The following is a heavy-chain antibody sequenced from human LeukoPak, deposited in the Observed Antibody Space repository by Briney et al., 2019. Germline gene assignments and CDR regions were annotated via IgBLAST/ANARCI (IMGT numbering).Heavy chain of an antibody. V-gene: IGHV3-30-3*01. D-gene: IGHD1-1*01. Sequence: SGRSLRLSCAASGFTFSSYAMHWVRQAPGKGLEWVAVISYDGSNKYYADSVKDRFTISRDNSKTTLYLQMNGLRAEDTAVYYCVGNWNADYWGQGALVTVSS. CDR3: VGNWNADY. J-gene: IGHJ4*02. CDR2: ISYDGSNK. CDR1: GFTFSSYA.